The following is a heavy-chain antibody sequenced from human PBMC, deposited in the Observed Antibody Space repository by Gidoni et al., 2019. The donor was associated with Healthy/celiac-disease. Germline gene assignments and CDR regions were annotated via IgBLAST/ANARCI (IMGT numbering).Heavy chain of an antibody. Sequence: QVQLVESGGGVVQPGRSLRLSCAASGFTFRSYGMHWVRQAPGKGLEWVAVISYDGSNKYYADSVKGRFTISRDNSKNTLYLQMNSLRAEDTAVYYCAKGRKGDYYGSFGYGMDVWGQGTTVTVSS. CDR1: GFTFRSYG. CDR2: ISYDGSNK. D-gene: IGHD3-10*01. J-gene: IGHJ6*02. V-gene: IGHV3-30*18. CDR3: AKGRKGDYYGSFGYGMDV.